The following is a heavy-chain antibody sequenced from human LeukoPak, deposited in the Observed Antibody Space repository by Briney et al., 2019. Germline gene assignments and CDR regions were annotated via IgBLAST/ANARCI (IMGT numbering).Heavy chain of an antibody. V-gene: IGHV3-33*08. Sequence: PGRSVRLSCAASGFTFSNFGLNWVRQAPGKGLEWVAFISDNGRRTYYLESVKGLFTISRDDSKSTLYLQMNSLRVEDTAVYYCARDRIGKYSIDYWGQGTLVTVSS. CDR3: ARDRIGKYSIDY. J-gene: IGHJ4*02. CDR1: GFTFSNFG. D-gene: IGHD2-15*01. CDR2: ISDNGRRT.